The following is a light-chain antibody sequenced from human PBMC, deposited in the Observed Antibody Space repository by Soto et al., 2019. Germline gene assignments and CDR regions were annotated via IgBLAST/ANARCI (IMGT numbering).Light chain of an antibody. J-gene: IGKJ2*01. CDR3: QQYYRTPPT. V-gene: IGKV4-1*01. CDR2: WAS. Sequence: DIVMTQSPDSLAVSLGERATINCKSSQSVLDISNNKNYLAWYQQKPRQPPKLLIYWASARESGVPDRFSGSGSGTDFTLTISSLQAADVAVYYCQQYYRTPPTFGQGTKLEIK. CDR1: QSVLDISNNKNY.